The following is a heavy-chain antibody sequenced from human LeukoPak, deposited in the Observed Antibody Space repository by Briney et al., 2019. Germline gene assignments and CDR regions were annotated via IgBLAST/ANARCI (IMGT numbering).Heavy chain of an antibody. V-gene: IGHV3-53*01. CDR1: GFTVSSNY. CDR2: IYSGGST. D-gene: IGHD5-12*01. CDR3: AKDRPTWPIDY. J-gene: IGHJ4*02. Sequence: GGSLRLSCAASGFTVSSNYMSWVRQAPGKGLEWVSVIYSGGSTYYADSVKGRFTISRDNSKNTMYLQMNSLRAEDTAVYYCAKDRPTWPIDYWGQGTLVTVSS.